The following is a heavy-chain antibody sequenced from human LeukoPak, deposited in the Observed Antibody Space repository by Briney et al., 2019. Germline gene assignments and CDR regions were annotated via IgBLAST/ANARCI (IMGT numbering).Heavy chain of an antibody. CDR1: GGSISSGGYY. Sequence: SQTLSLTCTVSGGSISSGGYYWSWIRQPPGKGLEWIGYIYHSGSTYYNPSLKSRVTMSVDRSKNQFSLNLSSVTAADTAVYYCAGVDTVKDDSYYIDFWGQGTLVTVSS. CDR2: IYHSGST. CDR3: AGVDTVKDDSYYIDF. D-gene: IGHD5-18*01. V-gene: IGHV4-30-2*01. J-gene: IGHJ4*02.